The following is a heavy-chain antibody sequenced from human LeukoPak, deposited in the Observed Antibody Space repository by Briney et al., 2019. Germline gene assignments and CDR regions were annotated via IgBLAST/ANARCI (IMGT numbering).Heavy chain of an antibody. J-gene: IGHJ3*02. Sequence: TSETLSLTCTVSGGSISSGSYYWSWIRQPAGKGLEWIGRIYTSGSTNYNRSLKSRVTISVDTSKNQFSLKLSSVTAADTAVYYCARALYSSSWYGEDAFDIWGQGTMVTVSS. V-gene: IGHV4-61*02. D-gene: IGHD6-13*01. CDR3: ARALYSSSWYGEDAFDI. CDR2: IYTSGST. CDR1: GGSISSGSYY.